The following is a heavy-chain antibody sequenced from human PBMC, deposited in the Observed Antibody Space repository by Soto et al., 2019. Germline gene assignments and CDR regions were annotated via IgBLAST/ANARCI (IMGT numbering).Heavy chain of an antibody. CDR1: GLTLKTYS. D-gene: IGHD6-19*01. J-gene: IGHJ4*02. CDR2: VTSSGSNM. Sequence: EVQLVESGGGLVQHGGSLRLSCAVSGLTLKTYSMNWVRQAPGKGLEWISFVTSSGSNMYYADSVKGRFAISRDNAKNSLYLQMNSLREEDTAVYFCARDTYSTGYINWGQGTLVTVSS. V-gene: IGHV3-48*02. CDR3: ARDTYSTGYIN.